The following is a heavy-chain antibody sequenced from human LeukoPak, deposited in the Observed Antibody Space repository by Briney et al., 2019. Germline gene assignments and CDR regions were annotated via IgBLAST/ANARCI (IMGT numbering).Heavy chain of an antibody. D-gene: IGHD3-3*01. V-gene: IGHV3-7*03. CDR1: GFTYSHYW. CDR3: ARLRSGYYFDY. CDR2: IKEDGSEK. J-gene: IGHJ4*02. Sequence: GGSLRLSCAASGFTYSHYWMSWVRQAPGKGLEWVANIKEDGSEKYYVDSLKGRFTISRDSAKNSLYLQMNSLRAEDTAVYYCARLRSGYYFDYWGQGTLATVSS.